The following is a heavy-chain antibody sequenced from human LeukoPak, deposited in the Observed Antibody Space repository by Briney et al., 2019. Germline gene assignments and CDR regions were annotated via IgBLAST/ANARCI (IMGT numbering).Heavy chain of an antibody. J-gene: IGHJ6*03. CDR3: ARCVRNELPTFYYYMDV. Sequence: SPSETLSLTCTVSGGSVNSGAYYWSWLRQPPGKGLEWIGNIYSSGSAYYNPSLKSRVTMSVDTSKNQFSLELSSVTAADTAVYYCARCVRNELPTFYYYMDVWGKGTTVTVSS. V-gene: IGHV4-39*07. D-gene: IGHD1-26*01. CDR1: GGSVNSGAYY. CDR2: IYSSGSA.